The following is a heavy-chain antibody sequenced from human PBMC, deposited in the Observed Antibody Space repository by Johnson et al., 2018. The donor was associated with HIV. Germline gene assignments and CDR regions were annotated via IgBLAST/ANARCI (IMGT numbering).Heavy chain of an antibody. Sequence: QVQLVESGGGVVQTGGSRRLSCAASGFTFSTYGMHWVRQAPGKGLEWVAFIRDDGSNKHSIESVKGRFTISRDNSKNTLYLQMNSLRGEDTAVYYCAKDGPYSSGIDAFDIWGQGTMVTVSS. CDR3: AKDGPYSSGIDAFDI. CDR2: IRDDGSNK. CDR1: GFTFSTYG. D-gene: IGHD6-19*01. J-gene: IGHJ3*02. V-gene: IGHV3-30*02.